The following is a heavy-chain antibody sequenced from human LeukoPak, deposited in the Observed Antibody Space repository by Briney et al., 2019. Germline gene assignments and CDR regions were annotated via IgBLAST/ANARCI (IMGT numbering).Heavy chain of an antibody. CDR2: INSDGSST. V-gene: IGHV3-74*01. CDR3: ARAGISGYSYGKRMEGDYYYYGMDV. D-gene: IGHD5-18*01. J-gene: IGHJ6*02. CDR1: GFTFSSYW. Sequence: GGSLRLSCAASGFTFSSYWMHWVRQAPGKGLVWVSRINSDGSSTSYADSVKGRFTISRDNAKNTLYLQMNSLRAEDTAVYYCARAGISGYSYGKRMEGDYYYYGMDVWGQGTTVTVSS.